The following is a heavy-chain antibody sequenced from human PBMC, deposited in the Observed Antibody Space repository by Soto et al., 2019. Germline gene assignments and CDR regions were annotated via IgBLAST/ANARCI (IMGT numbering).Heavy chain of an antibody. D-gene: IGHD5-18*01. CDR1: GGSFSGYY. CDR2: INHSGSA. CDR3: ARVRGYSYGYRYYGMDV. Sequence: LSLTCAVYGGSFSGYYWSWIRQPPGKGLEWIGEINHSGSANYNPSLKSRVTISVDTSKNQFSLKLSSVTAADTAVYYCARVRGYSYGYRYYGMDVWGQGTTVTVSS. J-gene: IGHJ6*02. V-gene: IGHV4-34*01.